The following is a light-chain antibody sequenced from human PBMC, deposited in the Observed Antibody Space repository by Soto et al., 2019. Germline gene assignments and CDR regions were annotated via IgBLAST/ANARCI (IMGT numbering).Light chain of an antibody. CDR3: QQSYTTPLT. CDR1: QSLSSA. Sequence: DIQVTQSPSSLSASVGDRVTITCRASQSLSSALNWYQQKPGKAPNLLIYAASTLQSGVPPRFSGSGSGTDFTLTIRSLQPEDFATYYCQQSYTTPLTFGGGTKVDIK. J-gene: IGKJ4*01. V-gene: IGKV1-39*01. CDR2: AAS.